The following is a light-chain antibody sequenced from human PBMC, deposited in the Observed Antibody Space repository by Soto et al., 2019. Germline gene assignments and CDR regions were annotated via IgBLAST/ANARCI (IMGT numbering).Light chain of an antibody. Sequence: DIQMTQSPSTLSASVGDRVTITCRASQSISSWLAWYQQKPGKAPKLLIYDASSLESGVPSRFRGSGSGTEFTLTISSLQPDDFATYDCQQYNSYSFTFGPGTKVDIK. V-gene: IGKV1-5*01. J-gene: IGKJ3*01. CDR1: QSISSW. CDR3: QQYNSYSFT. CDR2: DAS.